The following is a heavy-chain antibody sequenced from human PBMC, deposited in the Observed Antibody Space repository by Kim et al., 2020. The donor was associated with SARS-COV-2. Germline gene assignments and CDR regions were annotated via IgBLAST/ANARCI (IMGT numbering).Heavy chain of an antibody. CDR2: IDSSSSTI. Sequence: GGSLRLSCAASGFTFSSYSMNWVRQAPGKGLEWVSYIDSSSSTIYYADSVKGRFTISRDNAKKSLYLQMNSLRDEDTAVYYCARDQGQGYGGLFDYWGQGTLVTVSS. V-gene: IGHV3-48*02. D-gene: IGHD4-17*01. CDR1: GFTFSSYS. CDR3: ARDQGQGYGGLFDY. J-gene: IGHJ4*02.